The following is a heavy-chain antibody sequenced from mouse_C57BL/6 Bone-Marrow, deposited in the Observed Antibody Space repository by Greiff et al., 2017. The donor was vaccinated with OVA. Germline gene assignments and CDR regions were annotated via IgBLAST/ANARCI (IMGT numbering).Heavy chain of an antibody. J-gene: IGHJ2*01. Sequence: QVQLQQPGAELVRPGSSVKLSCKASGYTFTSYWMDWVKQRPGQGLEWIGNIYPSDSETHYNQKFKDKATLTVDKSSSTAYMQLSSLTSGDSAVYYCAGGGAAQARGYWGKGTTLTAAS. CDR2: IYPSDSET. D-gene: IGHD3-2*02. V-gene: IGHV1-61*01. CDR1: GYTFTSYW. CDR3: AGGGAAQARGY.